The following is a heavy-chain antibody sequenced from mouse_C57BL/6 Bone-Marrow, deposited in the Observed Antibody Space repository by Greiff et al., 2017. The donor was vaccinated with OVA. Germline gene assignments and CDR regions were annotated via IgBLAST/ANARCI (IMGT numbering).Heavy chain of an antibody. CDR3: ARSAYGYVYAMDY. Sequence: QVQLQQPGAELVMPGASVKLSCKASGYTFTSYWMHWVKQRPGQGLEWIGEIDPSDSYTNYNQKFKGKSTLTVDKSSSTAYMQLSSLTSEDSAVYYCARSAYGYVYAMDYWGQGTSVTVSS. CDR1: GYTFTSYW. V-gene: IGHV1-69*01. CDR2: IDPSDSYT. D-gene: IGHD2-2*01. J-gene: IGHJ4*01.